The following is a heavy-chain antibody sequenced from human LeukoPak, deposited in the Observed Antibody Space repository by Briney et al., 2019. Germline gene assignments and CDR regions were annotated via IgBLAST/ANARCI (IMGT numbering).Heavy chain of an antibody. CDR2: ISYDGSNK. Sequence: GGSLRLSCAASGFTFSSYAMHWVRQAPGKGLEWVAVISYDGSNKYYADSVKGRFTISRDNSKNTLYLQMNSLRAEDTAVYYCAKVDSSGWYFGAFDIWGQGTMVTVSS. CDR3: AKVDSSGWYFGAFDI. CDR1: GFTFSSYA. V-gene: IGHV3-30-3*01. D-gene: IGHD6-19*01. J-gene: IGHJ3*02.